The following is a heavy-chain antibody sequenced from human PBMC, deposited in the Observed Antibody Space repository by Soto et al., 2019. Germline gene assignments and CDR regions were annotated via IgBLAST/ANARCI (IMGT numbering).Heavy chain of an antibody. J-gene: IGHJ4*02. CDR1: GFTFSEHY. CDR3: ARDLGYYDSSGYFDY. CDR2: VSSSDSTV. Sequence: GGSLRLSCAGSGFTFSEHYMSWIRQAPGKGLEWISYVSSSDSTVYYADSVKGRFTISRDNAKNSLYLQMNSLRVEDTAVYYCARDLGYYDSSGYFDYWGQGTLVTVSS. V-gene: IGHV3-11*01. D-gene: IGHD3-22*01.